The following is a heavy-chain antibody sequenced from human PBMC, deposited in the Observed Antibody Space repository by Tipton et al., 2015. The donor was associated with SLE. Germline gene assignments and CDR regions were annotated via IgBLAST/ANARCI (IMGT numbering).Heavy chain of an antibody. J-gene: IGHJ3*02. CDR3: ARGSGYGYGDDAFDI. D-gene: IGHD5-18*01. CDR2: IYYSGST. CDR1: GGSISSGSYY. V-gene: IGHV4-61*01. Sequence: TLSLTCTVSGGSISSGSYYWGWIRQPPGKGLEWIGTIYYSGSTNYNPSLKSRVTISVDTSKNQFSLKLSSVTAADTAVYYCARGSGYGYGDDAFDIWGQGTMVTVSS.